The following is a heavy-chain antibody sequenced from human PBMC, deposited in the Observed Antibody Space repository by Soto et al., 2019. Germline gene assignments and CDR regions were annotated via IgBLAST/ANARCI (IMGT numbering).Heavy chain of an antibody. J-gene: IGHJ4*02. CDR3: SYLTFGDKDF. D-gene: IGHD2-21*01. V-gene: IGHV3-74*01. CDR2: VNPDGTIT. CDR1: GYTFSHYW. Sequence: GGSLRLSCAASGYTFSHYWMHWVRQAPGKGLVWVSRVNPDGTITTYADSVKGRFTISRDNAKNTLYLQMNSLGVEDTALYYCSYLTFGDKDFWGQGTSVTVSS.